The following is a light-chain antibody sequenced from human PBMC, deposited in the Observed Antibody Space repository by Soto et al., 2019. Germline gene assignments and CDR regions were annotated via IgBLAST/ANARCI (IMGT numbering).Light chain of an antibody. CDR3: SSYTRSSTLV. CDR2: DVS. CDR1: SSDVDGYKY. V-gene: IGLV2-14*01. J-gene: IGLJ2*01. Sequence: QSALTQPASVSGSPGQSITISCTGTSSDVDGYKYVSWYQQHPGKAPKLMIYDVSNRPSGVSNRFSGSKSGNTASLTISGLQAEDEADYYCSSYTRSSTLVFGGGTKLTVL.